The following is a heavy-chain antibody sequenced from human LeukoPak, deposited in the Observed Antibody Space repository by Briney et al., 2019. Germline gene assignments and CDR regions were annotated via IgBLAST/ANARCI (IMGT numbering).Heavy chain of an antibody. D-gene: IGHD3-22*01. V-gene: IGHV1-2*02. CDR1: GYTFTGFY. J-gene: IGHJ4*02. CDR2: INPNSGGT. Sequence: GASVKVSFKASGYTFTGFYMHWVRQAPGQGLEWVGWINPNSGGTNYAQKFQGRVTMTRDTSISTAYMELSRLRSDDTAVYYCATYHSSGYYYRYWGQGTLVTVSS. CDR3: ATYHSSGYYYRY.